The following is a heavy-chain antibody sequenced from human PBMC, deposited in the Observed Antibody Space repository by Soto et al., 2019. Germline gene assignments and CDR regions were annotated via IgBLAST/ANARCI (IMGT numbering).Heavy chain of an antibody. J-gene: IGHJ3*02. Sequence: EVQLLESGGGLIQPGGSLRLSCAASGFTFSTYAMNWVRQAPGKGLEWVSGIKNSDGSTYYADSVKGRFTVSRDPSKNTLYLQMNSLRAEDTALYYCAKGRGSIWFREGFDTWGQGTMVTVSS. V-gene: IGHV3-23*01. D-gene: IGHD6-13*01. CDR2: IKNSDGST. CDR3: AKGRGSIWFREGFDT. CDR1: GFTFSTYA.